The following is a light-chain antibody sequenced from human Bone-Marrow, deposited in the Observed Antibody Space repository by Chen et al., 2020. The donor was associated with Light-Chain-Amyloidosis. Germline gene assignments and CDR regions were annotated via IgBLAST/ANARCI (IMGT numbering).Light chain of an antibody. Sequence: SYELTQPPSVSVSPGQTARITCSGDDLPTKYAYWYQQKPGQAPVLVIHRDTERPSGISERFCGSSSGTTATLTISGVQAEDEADDHCQSADSSGTYEVIFGGGTKLTVL. CDR2: RDT. CDR1: DLPTKY. V-gene: IGLV3-25*03. J-gene: IGLJ2*01. CDR3: QSADSSGTYEVI.